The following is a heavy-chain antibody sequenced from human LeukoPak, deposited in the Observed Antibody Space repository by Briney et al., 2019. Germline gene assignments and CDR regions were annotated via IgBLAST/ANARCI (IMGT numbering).Heavy chain of an antibody. Sequence: GASVKVSCKASGYTFTGYYMHWVRQAPGQGLEWMGRINPNSGGTNYAQKFQGGVTMTRDTSISTAYMELSRLRSDDTAVYYCARGRGSGWYYFDYWGQGTLVTVSS. V-gene: IGHV1-2*06. CDR1: GYTFTGYY. D-gene: IGHD6-19*01. CDR2: INPNSGGT. CDR3: ARGRGSGWYYFDY. J-gene: IGHJ4*02.